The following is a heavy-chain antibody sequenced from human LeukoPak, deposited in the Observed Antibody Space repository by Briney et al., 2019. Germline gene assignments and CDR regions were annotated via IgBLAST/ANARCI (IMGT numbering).Heavy chain of an antibody. CDR1: GGSFSGNY. D-gene: IGHD3-16*01. CDR2: IHESGST. J-gene: IGHJ6*02. V-gene: IGHV4-34*01. Sequence: SETLSLTCGVSGGSFSGNYRSWIRQPPGKGLEWIGEIHESGSTDYNPSLMSGVIISLDTSKNQLSLKLSSMTAADTATYYCARDGGLKIRGFMIIFGLGGYYSGMDVWGQGTTVSVSS. CDR3: ARDGGLKIRGFMIIFGLGGYYSGMDV.